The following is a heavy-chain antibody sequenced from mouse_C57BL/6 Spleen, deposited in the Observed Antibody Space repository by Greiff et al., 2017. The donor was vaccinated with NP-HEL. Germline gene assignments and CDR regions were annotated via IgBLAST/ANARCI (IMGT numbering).Heavy chain of an antibody. D-gene: IGHD1-3*01. J-gene: IGHJ2*01. V-gene: IGHV14-3*02. CDR1: GFNIKDTY. CDR3: ARIKA. CDR2: IDLANGNT. Sequence: EVQLQQSGAELVKPGASVKLSCTASGFNIKDTYMHWVKQRPEQGLEWIGRIDLANGNTKYDRKFQGKATITADTASNPAYLQLSSRTSEDTAVYYCARIKAWGEVSTLTVSS.